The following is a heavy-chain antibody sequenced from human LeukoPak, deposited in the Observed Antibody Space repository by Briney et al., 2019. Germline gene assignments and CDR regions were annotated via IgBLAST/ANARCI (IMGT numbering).Heavy chain of an antibody. D-gene: IGHD6-19*01. J-gene: IGHJ4*02. CDR3: ARLYSSGWSKKLDY. CDR1: GGSISSYY. Sequence: PSETLSLTCTVSGGSISSYYWSWIRQPPGKGLEWMGYIYFSGSTNYNPSLKSRVTISVDTSKNQFSLKLSSVTAADTAVYYCARLYSSGWSKKLDYWGQGTLVTVSS. V-gene: IGHV4-59*08. CDR2: IYFSGST.